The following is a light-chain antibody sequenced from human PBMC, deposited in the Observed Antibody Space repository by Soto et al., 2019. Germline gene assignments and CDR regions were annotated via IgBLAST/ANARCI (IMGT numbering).Light chain of an antibody. CDR2: TAS. V-gene: IGKV1-39*01. J-gene: IGKJ1*01. CDR3: QQSYSTPWT. Sequence: DIQMTLSPSTLSGSVGDRVTITCRASQSISRYLNWYQQKPGKAPKLLIYTASSLQSGVPSRFSGSGFGTDFSLTIDSLQPEDFASYYCQQSYSTPWTFGRGTKVDIK. CDR1: QSISRY.